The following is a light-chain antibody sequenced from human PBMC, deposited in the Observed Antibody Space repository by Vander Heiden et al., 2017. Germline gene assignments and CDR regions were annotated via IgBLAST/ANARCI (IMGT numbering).Light chain of an antibody. CDR3: MIWHSSAAA. CDR2: YKSDSDK. J-gene: IGLJ3*02. V-gene: IGLV5-45*03. Sequence: QAVLTQPSSLAASPGASASLTCTLRSGINVGTYRIYWYQQKPGSPPQYLLRYKSDSDKQQGSGVPSRFSGSKDASANAGILLISGLQSEDEADDYCMIWHSSAAAFGGGTKLTVL. CDR1: SGINVGTYR.